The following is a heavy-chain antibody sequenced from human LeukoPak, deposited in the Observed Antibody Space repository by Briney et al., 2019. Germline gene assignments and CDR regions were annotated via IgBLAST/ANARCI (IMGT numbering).Heavy chain of an antibody. J-gene: IGHJ4*02. D-gene: IGHD6-13*01. CDR3: ARLSPYPGVWASDY. CDR2: IYYSGST. CDR1: GGSLSSYY. V-gene: IGHV4-59*08. Sequence: PSETLSLTCTVSGGSLSSYYWSWIRQPPGKALEWIGYIYYSGSTNYNPSPKSRVTIYVDTSKDQYSLKLSSVTAADTAVYYCARLSPYPGVWASDYWGQGTLVTVSS.